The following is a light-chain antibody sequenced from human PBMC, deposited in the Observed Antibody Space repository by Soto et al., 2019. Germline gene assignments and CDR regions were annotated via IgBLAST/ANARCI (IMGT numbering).Light chain of an antibody. V-gene: IGLV8-61*01. CDR3: VLYMGSGIAV. J-gene: IGLJ7*01. Sequence: QTVVTQEPSFSVSPGGTVTLTCGLSSGSVSTSYYPSWYQQTPGQAPRTLIFNTNTRSSGVPDRFSGSILGNKAALTITGAQADYESDYYCVLYMGSGIAVFGGGTPLTVL. CDR2: NTN. CDR1: SGSVSTSYY.